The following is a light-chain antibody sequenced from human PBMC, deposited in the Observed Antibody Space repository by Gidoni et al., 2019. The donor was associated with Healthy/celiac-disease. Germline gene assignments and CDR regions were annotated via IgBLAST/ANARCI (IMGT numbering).Light chain of an antibody. CDR1: QSVSSY. Sequence: EIVLTQSPATLSLSPGERATLSCRASQSVSSYLAWYQQKPGQAPRLLIYDASNRATGIPARFSGSGSGTDFTLTISSLEPEDFEVYYCQQRSNWPPFTFGPXTKVDIK. CDR2: DAS. V-gene: IGKV3-11*01. CDR3: QQRSNWPPFT. J-gene: IGKJ3*01.